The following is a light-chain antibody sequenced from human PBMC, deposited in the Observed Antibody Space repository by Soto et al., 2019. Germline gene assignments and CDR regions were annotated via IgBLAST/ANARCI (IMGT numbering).Light chain of an antibody. CDR3: MQAVQNPYT. CDR1: QSLLHSNGYKY. CDR2: LGS. V-gene: IGKV2-28*01. J-gene: IGKJ2*01. Sequence: DIVMTQSPLSLPVTPGEPASISCRSSQSLLHSNGYKYLDWYLQKPGQSPQLLIYLGSNRASGVPDRFSGSGSGTDFTLKISRVEAADIGVYYCMQAVQNPYTFGQGTNLEIK.